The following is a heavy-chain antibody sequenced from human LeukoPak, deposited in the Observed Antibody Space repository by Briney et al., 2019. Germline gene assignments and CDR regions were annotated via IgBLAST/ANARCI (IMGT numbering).Heavy chain of an antibody. D-gene: IGHD5-12*01. V-gene: IGHV3-23*01. Sequence: GGSLRLSCAASGFTFSSYAMSWVRQAPGKGLEWVSTISGSGGSTFYAESVKGRFTISRDNSKKTLYLQMNSLRAEDTAVYYCARDRGYSGYGGLYYFDYWGQGTLVTVSS. CDR1: GFTFSSYA. CDR2: ISGSGGST. CDR3: ARDRGYSGYGGLYYFDY. J-gene: IGHJ4*02.